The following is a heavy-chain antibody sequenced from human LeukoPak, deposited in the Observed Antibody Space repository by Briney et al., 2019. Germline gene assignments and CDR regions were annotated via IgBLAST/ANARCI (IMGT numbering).Heavy chain of an antibody. D-gene: IGHD2-2*02. V-gene: IGHV4-4*07. J-gene: IGHJ6*03. CDR3: ARESCSSTSCYRTAYYYYYYMDV. CDR2: IYTSGST. Sequence: SETLSLTCTVSGGSISSYYWSWTRQPAGKGLEWIGRIYTSGSTNYNPSLKSRVTMSVDTSKNQFSLKLSSVTAADTAVYYCARESCSSTSCYRTAYYYYYYMDVWGKGTTVTVSS. CDR1: GGSISSYY.